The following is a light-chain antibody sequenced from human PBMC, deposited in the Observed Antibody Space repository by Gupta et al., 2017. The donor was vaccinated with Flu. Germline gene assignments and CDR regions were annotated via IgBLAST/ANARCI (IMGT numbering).Light chain of an antibody. J-gene: IGKJ1*01. CDR1: QSVLYSSNNKNY. CDR3: QQYESNPPWT. V-gene: IGKV4-1*01. Sequence: DIVMTQSPDSLAVSLGERATINCKSSQSVLYSSNNKNYLAWYKQKPGQPPKLLIYWASTREAGVPDRFSGSGSGTDFTLTISSRQAEDVAVYYCQQYESNPPWTFGQGTKVEIK. CDR2: WAS.